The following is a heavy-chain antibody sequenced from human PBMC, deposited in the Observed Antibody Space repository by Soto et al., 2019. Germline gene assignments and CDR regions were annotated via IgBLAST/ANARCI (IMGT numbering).Heavy chain of an antibody. CDR1: GFTFSSYW. CDR2: IKQDGSEK. Sequence: GGSLRLSCAASGFTFSSYWMSWVRQAPGKGLEWVANIKQDGSEKYYVDSVKGRFTISRDNAKNSLYLQMNSLRAEDTAVYYCARTSVYDFWSGYYRSSDYFDCWGQGPLVTVSS. D-gene: IGHD3-3*01. V-gene: IGHV3-7*03. CDR3: ARTSVYDFWSGYYRSSDYFDC. J-gene: IGHJ4*02.